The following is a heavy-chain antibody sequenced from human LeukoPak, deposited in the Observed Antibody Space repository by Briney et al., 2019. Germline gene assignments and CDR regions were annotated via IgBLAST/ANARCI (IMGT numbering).Heavy chain of an antibody. J-gene: IGHJ6*03. CDR2: MNPKSGDT. V-gene: IGHV1-8*02. CDR3: ARGRYMDV. CDR1: GYIFIYYE. Sequence: GASVTVSCKTSGYIFIYYEISWVRQAPGQGLEWMGWMNPKSGDTGYEQKFQGRITITRDSSISTVYMELSSLRSEDTALYYCARGRYMDVWGKGTTVTVSS.